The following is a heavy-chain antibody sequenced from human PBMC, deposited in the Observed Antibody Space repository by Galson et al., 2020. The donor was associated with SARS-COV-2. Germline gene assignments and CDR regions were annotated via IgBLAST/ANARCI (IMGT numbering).Heavy chain of an antibody. D-gene: IGHD3-16*01. Sequence: ASETLSLTCTVSGGPISDYYGNWIRQAAGKGLEWIGRNYSVPSGSTTYNPSLKSRVTMSLDTSKNQSSLKLDSVTAADTAVYFCARGGARDVLGGPFRNAFDIWGQGTMVTVSS. CDR1: GGPISDYY. J-gene: IGHJ3*02. V-gene: IGHV4-4*07. CDR2: NYSVPSGST. CDR3: ARGGARDVLGGPFRNAFDI.